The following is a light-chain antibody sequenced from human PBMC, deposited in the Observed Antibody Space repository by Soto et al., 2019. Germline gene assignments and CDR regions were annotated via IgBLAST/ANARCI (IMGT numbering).Light chain of an antibody. V-gene: IGLV2-11*01. CDR1: SSDVGTYTY. CDR2: DVI. J-gene: IGLJ1*01. Sequence: QSALTQPRSVSGSPGQSVTISCTGTSSDVGTYTYVSWYQQHPGKAPKLILYDVIKRPSGVPDRFSGSKSGNTASLTISGLQAEDEADYYCCSYAGSYTHVFGTGTKVTVL. CDR3: CSYAGSYTHV.